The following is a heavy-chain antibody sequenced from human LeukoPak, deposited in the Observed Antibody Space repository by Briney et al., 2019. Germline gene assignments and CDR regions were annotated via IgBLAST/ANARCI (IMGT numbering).Heavy chain of an antibody. Sequence: ASVKVSCKTSGYIFTTYGISWVRQAPGQGLEWMGWISAYIGNTNYAQKLQGRVTMTTDTSTSTAYMELRSLTSDDTAMYYCASHVVAATPQTFDIWGQGTMVTVSS. CDR3: ASHVVAATPQTFDI. CDR1: GYIFTTYG. J-gene: IGHJ3*02. D-gene: IGHD2-15*01. V-gene: IGHV1-18*01. CDR2: ISAYIGNT.